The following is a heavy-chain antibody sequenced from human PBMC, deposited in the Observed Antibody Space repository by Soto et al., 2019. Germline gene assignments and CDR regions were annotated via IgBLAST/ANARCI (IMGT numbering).Heavy chain of an antibody. D-gene: IGHD3-10*01. Sequence: QVQLQESGPGLVKPSQTLSLTCTVSGGSVSSTDSYWSWIRQSPGMGLEWIGYIFYSGSTQYNPSLKSRVTISLDTSKNQFSLQLSSVTAADTAVYYCARDKSMRVRASDFWGQGTMVTVSP. CDR3: ARDKSMRVRASDF. J-gene: IGHJ3*01. CDR2: IFYSGST. CDR1: GGSVSSTDSY. V-gene: IGHV4-30-4*01.